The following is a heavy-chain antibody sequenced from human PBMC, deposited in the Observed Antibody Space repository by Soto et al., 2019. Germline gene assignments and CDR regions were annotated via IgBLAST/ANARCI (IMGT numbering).Heavy chain of an antibody. D-gene: IGHD6-13*01. CDR1: GGSFSGYY. Sequence: SETLSLTCAVYGGSFSGYYWSWIRQPPGKGLEWIGEINHSGSTNYNPSLKSRVTISVDTSKNQFSLKLSSVTAADTAVYYCASWGIGKNWFDPWGQGTLVTVSS. J-gene: IGHJ5*02. CDR3: ASWGIGKNWFDP. V-gene: IGHV4-34*01. CDR2: INHSGST.